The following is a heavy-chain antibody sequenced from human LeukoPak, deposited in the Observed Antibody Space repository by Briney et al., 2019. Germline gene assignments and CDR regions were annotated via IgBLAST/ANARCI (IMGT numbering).Heavy chain of an antibody. D-gene: IGHD6-13*01. CDR1: GGSISSGSYY. CDR2: VYTSGST. J-gene: IGHJ6*03. Sequence: SETLSLTCTVSGGSISSGSYYWSWIRQPAGKGLEWIGRVYTSGSTNYNPSLKSRVTISVDTSKNQFSLKLSSVTAADTAVYYCARSPGIAAAGMWGDYYYYYMDVWGKGTTVTVSS. CDR3: ARSPGIAAAGMWGDYYYYYMDV. V-gene: IGHV4-61*02.